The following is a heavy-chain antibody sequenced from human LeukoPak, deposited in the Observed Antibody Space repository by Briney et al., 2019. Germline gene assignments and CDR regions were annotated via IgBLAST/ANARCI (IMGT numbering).Heavy chain of an antibody. CDR3: ARSVAGLDY. V-gene: IGHV3-33*01. CDR2: IWYDGSNK. D-gene: IGHD6-19*01. J-gene: IGHJ4*02. Sequence: PGGSLRLSCAASGFTFSSYGMHWVRPAPAKGLEWVAVIWYDGSNKYDADSVKGRFTISRDNSKNTLYLQMNSLRAEDTAVYYCARSVAGLDYWGQGTLVTVSS. CDR1: GFTFSSYG.